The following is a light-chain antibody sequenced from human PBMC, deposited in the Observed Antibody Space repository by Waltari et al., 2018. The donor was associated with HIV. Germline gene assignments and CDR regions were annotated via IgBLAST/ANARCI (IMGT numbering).Light chain of an antibody. J-gene: IGKJ1*01. V-gene: IGKV1-5*03. CDR3: QQYNSYSWT. CDR2: KAS. CDR1: QSISSW. Sequence: DIQMTQSPSTLSASVGDSVTITCRAIQSISSWLAWYQQKSGKVPKLLIYKASSLKSGVPSRFSGSGSGTEFTLTINSLQPDDFATYYCQQYNSYSWTFGQGTKVEIK.